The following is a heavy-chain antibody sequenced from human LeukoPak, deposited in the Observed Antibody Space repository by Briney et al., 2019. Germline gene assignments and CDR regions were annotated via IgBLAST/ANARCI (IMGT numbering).Heavy chain of an antibody. CDR3: ASLRSYYDY. V-gene: IGHV4-39*01. CDR1: GGSINTPNYY. J-gene: IGHJ4*02. CDR2: IFYSGGT. Sequence: PSETLSLTCTVSGGSINTPNYYWGWIRQTPGKGLEWIGNIFYSGGTYYSPSLTSPVTISLDTSRNQFSLKLSSVTAADTAVYYCASLRSYYDYWGQGTLVTVSS.